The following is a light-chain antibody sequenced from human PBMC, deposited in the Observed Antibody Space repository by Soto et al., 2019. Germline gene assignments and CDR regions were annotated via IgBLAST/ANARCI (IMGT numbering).Light chain of an antibody. J-gene: IGKJ4*01. V-gene: IGKV3-20*01. CDR1: QSVTSSS. Sequence: EIVLTQSPGTLSLSPGERATLFCRASQSVTSSSIAWHQQKPGQAPRPLIYGASSRATGIPDRYSASGSQTDFTLTISRLESEDSAVYYCPHYGSSPGLTFGGGTKVEIK. CDR3: PHYGSSPGLT. CDR2: GAS.